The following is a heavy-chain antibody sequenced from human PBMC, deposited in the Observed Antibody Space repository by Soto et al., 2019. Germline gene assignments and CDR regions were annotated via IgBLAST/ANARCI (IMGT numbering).Heavy chain of an antibody. Sequence: SVKVSCKASGGTFSSYAISWVRQAPGQGLEWMGGIIPIFGTANYAQKFQGRVTITADESTSTAYMELSSLRPEDTAVYYCARDRKYYYDSSGFPRTQGSGMLVW. CDR2: IIPIFGTA. CDR1: GGTFSSYA. CDR3: ARDRKYYYDSSGFPRTQGSGMLV. D-gene: IGHD3-22*01. J-gene: IGHJ6*01. V-gene: IGHV1-69*13.